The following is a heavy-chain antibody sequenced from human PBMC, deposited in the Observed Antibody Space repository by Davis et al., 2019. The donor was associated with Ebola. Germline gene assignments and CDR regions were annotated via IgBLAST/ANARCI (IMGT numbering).Heavy chain of an antibody. CDR2: IKQDESEK. D-gene: IGHD3-3*02. J-gene: IGHJ3*02. CDR3: AIFGVVSHDAFDI. V-gene: IGHV3-7*01. Sequence: GESLKISCAASGFTFNTYWMSWVRQAPGKGLEWVANIKQDESEKYYVDSVKGRFTISRDNAKNTLYLQMNSLRAEDTAVYYCAIFGVVSHDAFDIWGQGTMVTVSS. CDR1: GFTFNTYW.